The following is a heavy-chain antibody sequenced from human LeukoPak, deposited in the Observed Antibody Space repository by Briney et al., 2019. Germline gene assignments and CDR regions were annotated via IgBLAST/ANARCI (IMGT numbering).Heavy chain of an antibody. CDR1: GFTFSTYS. Sequence: GGSLRLSCAASGFTFSTYSMNWVRQAPGKWLEWVSSITSSSRYIYYADSVKGRFTISRDNAKNSLYLQMNSLRAEDTAVYYCARHVVAVGFDYWGQGTLVTVSS. J-gene: IGHJ4*02. D-gene: IGHD3-22*01. CDR3: ARHVVAVGFDY. V-gene: IGHV3-21*01. CDR2: ITSSSRYI.